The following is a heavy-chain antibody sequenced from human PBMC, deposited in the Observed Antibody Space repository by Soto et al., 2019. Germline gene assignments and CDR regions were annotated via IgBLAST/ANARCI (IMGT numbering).Heavy chain of an antibody. CDR1: GFTFSSYA. V-gene: IGHV3-23*01. Sequence: EVKLLDSGGGLVQTGGSLRLYCAASGFTFSSYAMGWVRQAPGKGLDWVSVISGSGGITYSADSVKGRFTISRDNSKNILDLQMNGLRAEDTAVYYCAKGITDTGGYYYYSMDVWGQGTAVTVSS. CDR3: AKGITDTGGYYYYSMDV. D-gene: IGHD3-16*01. CDR2: ISGSGGIT. J-gene: IGHJ6*02.